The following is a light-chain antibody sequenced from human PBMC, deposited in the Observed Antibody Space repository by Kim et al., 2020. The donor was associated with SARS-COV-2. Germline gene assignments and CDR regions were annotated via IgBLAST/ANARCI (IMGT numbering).Light chain of an antibody. CDR1: QSVSSSY. Sequence: PGESVTLSCRASQSVSSSYLTWYQQKPGQAPRLLIYGASTRATSIPARFSGSGSGTDFTLTISSLQPEDFAVYCPRAFGQGTKVDIK. V-gene: IGKV3D-7*01. J-gene: IGKJ1*01. CDR2: GAS. CDR3: RA.